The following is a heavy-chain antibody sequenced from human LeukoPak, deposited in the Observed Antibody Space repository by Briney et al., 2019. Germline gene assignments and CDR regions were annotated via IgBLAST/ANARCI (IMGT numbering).Heavy chain of an antibody. Sequence: SQTLSLTCGVSGTSVSVKSASWNWIRQSPSSGLEWLGRTYYRSKWFTDYAVSVRGRVTINADTANNQFSLQLSAVTPEDTALYYCTRDSGSYYGHFESWGQETLVTVSS. V-gene: IGHV6-1*01. J-gene: IGHJ4*02. D-gene: IGHD1-26*01. CDR1: GTSVSVKSAS. CDR3: TRDSGSYYGHFES. CDR2: TYYRSKWFT.